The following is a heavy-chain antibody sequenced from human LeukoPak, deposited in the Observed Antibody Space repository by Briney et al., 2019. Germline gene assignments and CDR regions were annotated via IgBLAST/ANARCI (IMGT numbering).Heavy chain of an antibody. D-gene: IGHD3-22*01. CDR2: ISYDGSNK. J-gene: IGHJ4*02. CDR3: ARAPLYDSSGYYSSRLYFDY. CDR1: GFTFSRHG. V-gene: IGHV3-30*03. Sequence: GGSLRLSCAASGFTFSRHGMHWVRQAPGKGLEWVAVISYDGSNKYYVDSVKGRFTIARDNSKNTLYLQMNSLRAEDTAVYYCARAPLYDSSGYYSSRLYFDYWGQGTLVTVSS.